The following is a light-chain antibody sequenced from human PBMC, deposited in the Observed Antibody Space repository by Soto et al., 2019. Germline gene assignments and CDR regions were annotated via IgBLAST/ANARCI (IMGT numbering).Light chain of an antibody. CDR1: GSDVGAYSY. Sequence: QSVLTQPASVSGSPGQSITISCTVTGSDVGAYSYVSWYQHHPGKAPKLIIYEVFNRPSGVSDRFSGSKSGNTASLTISGLQAEDEADYYCLSYTGSDTLGVFGTGTKVTVL. V-gene: IGLV2-14*01. CDR2: EVF. CDR3: LSYTGSDTLGV. J-gene: IGLJ1*01.